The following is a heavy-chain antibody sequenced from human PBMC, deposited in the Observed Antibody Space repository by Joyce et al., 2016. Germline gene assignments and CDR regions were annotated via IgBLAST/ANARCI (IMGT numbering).Heavy chain of an antibody. CDR3: ASRGHIGNYGLDL. V-gene: IGHV1-24*01. CDR2: YDREEGEF. CDR1: GSTLSDVS. J-gene: IGHJ6*02. Sequence: QVQLEQSGTQVKRPGASVKLSCKVSGSTLSDVSINWVRQAPGKGLEWVGGYDREEGEFAYARKFEGRDMVGEDSSTNTATMELNRLTAEDTTVYWCASRGHIGNYGLDLWGQGTTVSVSS.